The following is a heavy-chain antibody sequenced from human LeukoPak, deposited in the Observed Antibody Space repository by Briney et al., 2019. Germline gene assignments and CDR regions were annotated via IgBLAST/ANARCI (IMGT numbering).Heavy chain of an antibody. CDR3: AKEGGGWIAVAGRGGEFDY. D-gene: IGHD6-19*01. CDR2: ISWNSGSI. CDR1: GFTFDDYA. Sequence: GRSLRLSCAASGFTFDDYAMHWVRQAPGKGLEWVSGISWNSGSIDYADSVKGRFTISRDNAKNSLYLQMNGLRAEDTALYYCAKEGGGWIAVAGRGGEFDYWGQGTLVTVSS. V-gene: IGHV3-9*01. J-gene: IGHJ4*02.